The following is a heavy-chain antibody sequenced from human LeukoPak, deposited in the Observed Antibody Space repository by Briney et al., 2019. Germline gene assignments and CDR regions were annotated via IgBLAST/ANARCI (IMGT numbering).Heavy chain of an antibody. J-gene: IGHJ4*02. Sequence: GGSLRLSCAASGFIFSSYEMNWVRQAPGQGLDWVSYISSSGSTIYYADSVKGRFTISRDNAKHSLYLQMNSLRDEDTAVYYCARVHRGYSYGRLDYWGQGTLVTVSS. CDR3: ARVHRGYSYGRLDY. CDR1: GFIFSSYE. CDR2: ISSSGSTI. D-gene: IGHD5-18*01. V-gene: IGHV3-48*03.